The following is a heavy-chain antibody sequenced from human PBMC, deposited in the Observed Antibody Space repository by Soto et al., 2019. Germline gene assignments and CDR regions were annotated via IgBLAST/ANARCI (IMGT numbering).Heavy chain of an antibody. CDR1: GFTFSNYW. V-gene: IGHV3-74*01. Sequence: HPGGSLRLSCAASGFTFSNYWMHWVRQAPGKGLVWVSRIKSDGSTTSYADSVKGRFTISRDNAKNTLYLQMNSLRVEDTAVYYCARETFDPWGQGSLVTVSS. CDR3: ARETFDP. J-gene: IGHJ5*02. CDR2: IKSDGSTT.